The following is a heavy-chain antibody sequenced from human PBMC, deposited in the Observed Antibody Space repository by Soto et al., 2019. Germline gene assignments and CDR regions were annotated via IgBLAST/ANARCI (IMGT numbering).Heavy chain of an antibody. CDR3: VREAYIGYGQEIDH. J-gene: IGHJ4*02. D-gene: IGHD5-12*01. CDR1: GVSISSYY. Sequence: SETLSLTCAVSGVSISSYYWSWIRQPPGKGLEWIGYNYYSGTTNYNPSLKSRVTISVDTSKNQFSLRLTSVTAADTAVYYCVREAYIGYGQEIDHWGQGIMVTVSA. V-gene: IGHV4-59*01. CDR2: NYYSGTT.